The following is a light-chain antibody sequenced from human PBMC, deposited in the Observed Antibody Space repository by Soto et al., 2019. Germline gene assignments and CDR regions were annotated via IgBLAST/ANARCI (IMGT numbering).Light chain of an antibody. CDR2: DTS. CDR1: QSLGYY. J-gene: IGKJ4*01. CDR3: QQRRDWPLT. Sequence: EIVLTQSPATLSLSPGERATLSCRASQSLGYYLAWFQQKHGQAPRLLIYDTSNRASGIPARVSGSGSGTDFTLTISSLDPEDFAVYYCQQRRDWPLTFGGGTKVELK. V-gene: IGKV3-11*01.